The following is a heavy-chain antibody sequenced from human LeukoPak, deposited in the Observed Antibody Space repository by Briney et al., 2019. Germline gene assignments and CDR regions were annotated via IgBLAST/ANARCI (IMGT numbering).Heavy chain of an antibody. V-gene: IGHV4-59*01. D-gene: IGHD4-17*01. CDR2: IYCSGST. CDR1: GCTISSYY. CDR3: ARDSSSYGAHSAHWFDP. Sequence: PSETLSLTCTGSGCTISSYYWSWIRQPPGQGLKWIGDIYCSGSTNYTPSLKSRVTISVDTSKNQFSLKLSSVTAADTAVYYCARDSSSYGAHSAHWFDPWGQGTLVTVSS. J-gene: IGHJ5*02.